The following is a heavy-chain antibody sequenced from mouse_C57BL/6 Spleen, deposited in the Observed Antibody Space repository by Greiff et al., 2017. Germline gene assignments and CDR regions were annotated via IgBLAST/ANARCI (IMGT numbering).Heavy chain of an antibody. CDR3: ARPLYSNYEVRYAMDY. CDR1: GFTFSDYG. J-gene: IGHJ4*01. D-gene: IGHD2-5*01. Sequence: EVQRVESGGGLVKPGGSLKLSCAASGFTFSDYGMHWVRQAPEKGLEWVAYISSGSSTIYYADTVKGRFTISRDNAKNTLFLQMTSLRSEDTAMYYCARPLYSNYEVRYAMDYWGQGTSVTVSS. CDR2: ISSGSSTI. V-gene: IGHV5-17*01.